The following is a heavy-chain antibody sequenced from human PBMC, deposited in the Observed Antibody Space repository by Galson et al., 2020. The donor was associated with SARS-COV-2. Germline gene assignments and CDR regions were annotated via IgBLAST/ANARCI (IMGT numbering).Heavy chain of an antibody. CDR3: ANGRSSAFDI. J-gene: IGHJ3*02. Sequence: GGSLRLSCAASGFTFDDYAMHWVRQAPGKGLEWVSGISWNSGSIGYADSVKGRFTISRDNAKNSLYLQMNSLRAEDTALYYCANGRSSAFDIWGQGTMVTVSS. CDR2: ISWNSGSI. V-gene: IGHV3-9*01. CDR1: GFTFDDYA.